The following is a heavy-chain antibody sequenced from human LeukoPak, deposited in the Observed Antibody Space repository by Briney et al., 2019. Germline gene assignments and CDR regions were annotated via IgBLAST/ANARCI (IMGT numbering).Heavy chain of an antibody. J-gene: IGHJ4*02. CDR3: ARDWGAYYHFFDY. Sequence: GGSLRLSCEASGFSISVYWMSWVRQAPGKGLEWVGNIKQDGSERNYVDSVKGRFTISRDNAKKSLYLQMNSLRAEDTAVYYCARDWGAYYHFFDYWGQGTLVTVSS. D-gene: IGHD3-3*01. CDR1: GFSISVYW. CDR2: IKQDGSER. V-gene: IGHV3-7*01.